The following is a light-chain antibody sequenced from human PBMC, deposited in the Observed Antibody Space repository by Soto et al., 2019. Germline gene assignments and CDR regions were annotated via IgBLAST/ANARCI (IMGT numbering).Light chain of an antibody. J-gene: IGKJ3*01. CDR3: QQRTNWPRSFT. Sequence: EIVLTQSPATLSLSPGERANLSCRASQSVSSYLAWYQQKPGQAPRLLIYDTSKRATGIPARFSGSGSGTDFTLTISSLEPEDFAVYYCQQRTNWPRSFTFGPGTKVDIK. V-gene: IGKV3-11*01. CDR2: DTS. CDR1: QSVSSY.